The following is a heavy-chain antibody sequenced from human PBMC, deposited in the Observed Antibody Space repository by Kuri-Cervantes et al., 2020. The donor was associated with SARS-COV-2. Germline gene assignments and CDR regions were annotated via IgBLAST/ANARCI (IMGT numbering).Heavy chain of an antibody. CDR3: AMSLYLHGSGYYYDAFDI. D-gene: IGHD3-22*01. V-gene: IGHV5-51*01. Sequence: GESLKISCKGSGYSFTSYWIGWVRQMPGKGLEWMGIIYPGDSDTRYSPSFQGQVTISDDKSISTAYLQWSSLKASDTAMYYCAMSLYLHGSGYYYDAFDIWGQGTMVTVSS. J-gene: IGHJ3*02. CDR1: GYSFTSYW. CDR2: IYPGDSDT.